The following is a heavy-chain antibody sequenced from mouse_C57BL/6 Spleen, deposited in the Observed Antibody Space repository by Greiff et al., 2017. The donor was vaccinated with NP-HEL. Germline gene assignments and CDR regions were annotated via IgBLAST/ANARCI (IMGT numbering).Heavy chain of an antibody. D-gene: IGHD1-1*01. CDR1: GYSFTGYY. J-gene: IGHJ3*01. Sequence: VQLQQSGPELVKPGASVKISCKASGYSFTGYYMNWVKQSPEKSLEWIGEINPSTGGTTYNQKFKAKATLTVDKSSSTAYMQLKSLTSEDSAVYYCARAATPYYGSSPFAYWGQGTLVTVSA. CDR2: INPSTGGT. V-gene: IGHV1-42*01. CDR3: ARAATPYYGSSPFAY.